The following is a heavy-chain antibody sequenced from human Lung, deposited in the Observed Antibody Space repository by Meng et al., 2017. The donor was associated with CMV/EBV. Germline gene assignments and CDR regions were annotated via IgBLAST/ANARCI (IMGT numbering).Heavy chain of an antibody. Sequence: GGPXRLXXAASGFTFSSFAMHWVRQAPGKGLQWVAFIRYDGTNTYHADPVKGRFSISRGNSKNTLYLQMNSLRAEDTAVYCCAKGGYCTSSSCYMDWYFDLWXRGTXVTVAS. CDR2: IRYDGTNT. V-gene: IGHV3-30*02. J-gene: IGHJ2*01. CDR1: GFTFSSFA. D-gene: IGHD2-2*02. CDR3: AKGGYCTSSSCYMDWYFDL.